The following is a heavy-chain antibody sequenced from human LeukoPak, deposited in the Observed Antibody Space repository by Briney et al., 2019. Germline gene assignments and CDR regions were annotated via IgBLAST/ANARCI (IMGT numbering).Heavy chain of an antibody. D-gene: IGHD3-3*01. Sequence: PGGSLRLSCAASGFTFSSYAMIWVRQAPGKGVEWVSSISCSGGSTYYADSVKDRFTISRDNSKKTLYMQMNSLRAEDTAVYYCAKDLVRILEWLSTKGGFDYWGQGTLVTVSS. CDR2: ISCSGGST. CDR1: GFTFSSYA. J-gene: IGHJ4*02. CDR3: AKDLVRILEWLSTKGGFDY. V-gene: IGHV3-23*01.